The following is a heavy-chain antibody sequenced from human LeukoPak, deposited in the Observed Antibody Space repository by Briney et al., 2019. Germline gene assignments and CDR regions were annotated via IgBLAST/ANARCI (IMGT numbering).Heavy chain of an antibody. D-gene: IGHD3-10*01. Sequence: GGSLRLSCAASGFSFSSYAMSWVRQAPGKGLEWVSGISGSGGSAYYADYVKGRFTISRDNSRNTVYLQLNSLRAEDTAVYYCAKVLSTNHGSGTFFDWFDPWGQGTLVTVSS. CDR2: ISGSGGSA. J-gene: IGHJ5*02. CDR1: GFSFSSYA. V-gene: IGHV3-23*01. CDR3: AKVLSTNHGSGTFFDWFDP.